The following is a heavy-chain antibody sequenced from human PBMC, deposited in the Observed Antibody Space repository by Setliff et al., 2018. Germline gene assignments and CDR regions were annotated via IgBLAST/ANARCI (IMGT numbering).Heavy chain of an antibody. Sequence: GESLKISCQASGYSFSNFWINWVRQMPGRGLEGMGRIDPSNSYTNYNPSFQGHVTLSADKSSGTAFLPWSSLKASDTAMYSCARAPEATSTSYYLSLDSWGQGTLVTVSS. CDR2: IDPSNSYT. J-gene: IGHJ4*02. V-gene: IGHV5-10-1*01. CDR3: ARAPEATSTSYYLSLDS. CDR1: GYSFSNFW. D-gene: IGHD3-22*01.